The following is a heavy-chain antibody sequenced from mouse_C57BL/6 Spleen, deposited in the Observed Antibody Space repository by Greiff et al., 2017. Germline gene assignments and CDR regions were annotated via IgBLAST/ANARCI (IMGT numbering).Heavy chain of an antibody. CDR3: ARSIDGYYVVDY. CDR2: IHPNSGST. Sequence: VQLQQPGAELVKPGASVKLSCKASGYTFTSYWMHWVKQRPGQGLEWIGMIHPNSGSTNYNEKFKSKATLTVDKSSSTAYMQLSSLTSEDSAVYYCARSIDGYYVVDYWGQGTTLTVSS. V-gene: IGHV1-64*01. D-gene: IGHD2-3*01. J-gene: IGHJ2*01. CDR1: GYTFTSYW.